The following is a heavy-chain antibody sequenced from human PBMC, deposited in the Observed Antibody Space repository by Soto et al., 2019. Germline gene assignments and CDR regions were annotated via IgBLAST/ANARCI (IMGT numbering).Heavy chain of an antibody. J-gene: IGHJ6*02. V-gene: IGHV3-48*03. CDR1: GFIFSEYE. D-gene: IGHD2-8*01. Sequence: PGGSLRLSCEVSGFIFSEYEFNWVRQAPGKGLEWVSYIGKNGRDIYDADSVKGRFTISRDDDKNTLYLEMNSLRAEDTAVYYCVRAQGRMYYAMDAWGQGTLVTVSS. CDR3: VRAQGRMYYAMDA. CDR2: IGKNGRDI.